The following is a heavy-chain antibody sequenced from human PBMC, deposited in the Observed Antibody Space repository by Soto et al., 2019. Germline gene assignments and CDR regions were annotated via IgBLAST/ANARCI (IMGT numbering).Heavy chain of an antibody. V-gene: IGHV1-69*01. J-gene: IGHJ6*02. D-gene: IGHD6-13*01. Sequence: QVQLVQSGAEVKKPGSSVKVSCKASGGTFTNSAFNWVRQAPGQGLEWMGGIIPLFDTKNSAQNFQGRVTFTADDSTSTAYMELSGLRSEDTAAYYCARYSAGSFWNYAMDVWGQGTTVTVSS. CDR3: ARYSAGSFWNYAMDV. CDR1: GGTFTNSA. CDR2: IIPLFDTK.